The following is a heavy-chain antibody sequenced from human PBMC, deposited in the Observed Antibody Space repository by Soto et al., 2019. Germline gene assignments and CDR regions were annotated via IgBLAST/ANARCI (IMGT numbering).Heavy chain of an antibody. CDR1: GGSISSHY. D-gene: IGHD1-26*01. J-gene: IGHJ6*02. CDR2: IYYRGST. CDR3: ARDGREASGMDV. Sequence: QVQLQESGPGLVRPSETLSLTCTVSGGSISSHYWSWVRQAPGKGLEWIGHIYYRGSTNYNPSLRSRSTIPVDASKSQFSLKLNSVTTADTAVYYCARDGREASGMDVWGQGTKVTVSS. V-gene: IGHV4-59*11.